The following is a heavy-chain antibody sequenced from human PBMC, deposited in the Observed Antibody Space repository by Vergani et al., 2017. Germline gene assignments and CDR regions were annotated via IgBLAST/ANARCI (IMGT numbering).Heavy chain of an antibody. D-gene: IGHD6-19*01. V-gene: IGHV3-43*01. CDR2: ISWDGGST. Sequence: VQLVESGGGVVQPGTSLRLSCVVSGFALNRHAMHWVRQAPGKGLEWVSLISWDGGSTYYADSVKGRFTISRDNSKNSLYLQMNSLRTEDTALYYCAKDISGWTEYYYYYYGMDGWGQGTTVTVSS. J-gene: IGHJ6*02. CDR3: AKDISGWTEYYYYYYGMDG. CDR1: GFALNRHA.